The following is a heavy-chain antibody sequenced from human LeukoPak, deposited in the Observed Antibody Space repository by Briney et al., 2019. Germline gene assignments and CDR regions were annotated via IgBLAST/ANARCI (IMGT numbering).Heavy chain of an antibody. CDR1: GGSISSSSYY. CDR2: IYYSGST. D-gene: IGHD6-13*01. V-gene: IGHV4-39*07. J-gene: IGHJ1*01. CDR3: ARGVSSSFAEYFQH. Sequence: SETLSLTCTVSGGSISSSSYYWGWIRQPPGKGLEWIGSIYYSGSTYYNPSLKSRVTISVDTSKNQFSLKLSSVTAADTAVYYCARGVSSSFAEYFQHWGQGTLVTVSS.